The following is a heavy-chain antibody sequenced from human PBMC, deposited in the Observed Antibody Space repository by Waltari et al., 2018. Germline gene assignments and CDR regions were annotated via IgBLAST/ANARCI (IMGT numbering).Heavy chain of an antibody. CDR2: IYYSGRS. D-gene: IGHD3-10*01. V-gene: IGHV4-39*07. CDR3: ARLSPPMWVRGVKGGYYFDY. J-gene: IGHJ4*02. CDR1: GDPVINSNYS. Sequence: QLQLLESGPGLVKPSETLSLTCTVSGDPVINSNYSWGWISQRPGKGLDWIGNIYYSGRSSYNPSLKSRVIISVDTSKNQFSVRLTSVTAADTAVFYCARLSPPMWVRGVKGGYYFDYWGPGTLVTVSS.